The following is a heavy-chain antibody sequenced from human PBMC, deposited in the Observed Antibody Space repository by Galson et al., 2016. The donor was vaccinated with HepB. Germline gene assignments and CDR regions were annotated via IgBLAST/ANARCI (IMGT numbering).Heavy chain of an antibody. V-gene: IGHV4-39*01. CDR2: IYYSGNT. CDR1: GGSISSSSYY. J-gene: IGHJ5*02. D-gene: IGHD3-10*01. CDR3: AITTMGYYGSGSYHNWFDP. Sequence: ETLSLTCTVSGGSISSSSYYWGCIRQPPGKGLEWIGSIYYSGNTYYNPSLKSRVTISVDTSKNQFSLKLASVTAADTAVCYCAITTMGYYGSGSYHNWFDPWGQGTLVTVSS.